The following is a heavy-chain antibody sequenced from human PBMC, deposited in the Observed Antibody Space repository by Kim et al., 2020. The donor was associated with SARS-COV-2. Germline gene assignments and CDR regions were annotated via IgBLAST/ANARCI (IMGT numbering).Heavy chain of an antibody. D-gene: IGHD3-3*01. CDR1: GGTFSSYA. Sequence: SVKVSCKASGGTFSSYAISWVRQAPGQGLEWMGGIIPIFGTANYAQKFQGRVTITADESTSTAYMELSSLRSEDTAVYYCARAGDGITIGDYYYYYGMDVWGQGTTVTVSS. CDR2: IIPIFGTA. CDR3: ARAGDGITIGDYYYYYGMDV. J-gene: IGHJ6*02. V-gene: IGHV1-69*13.